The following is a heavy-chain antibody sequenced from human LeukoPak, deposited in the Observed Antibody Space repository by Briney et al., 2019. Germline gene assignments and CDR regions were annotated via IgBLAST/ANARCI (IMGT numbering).Heavy chain of an antibody. CDR1: GYMSTANY. V-gene: IGHV1-2*02. J-gene: IGHJ4*02. D-gene: IGHD3-10*01. CDR3: ARGKPNGSGSYDY. Sequence: GTSVKVSCKASGYMSTANYIHWVRQAPGQGLEWMGWINPNSGGTNYAQNFQGVVTMTRDTSLSTVYMELGRLRYDDTAVYYCARGKPNGSGSYDYWGPGSLVTVSS. CDR2: INPNSGGT.